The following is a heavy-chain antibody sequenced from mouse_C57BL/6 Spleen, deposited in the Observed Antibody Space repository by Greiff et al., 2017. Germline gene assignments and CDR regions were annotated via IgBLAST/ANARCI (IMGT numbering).Heavy chain of an antibody. J-gene: IGHJ3*01. Sequence: VQLQQPGAELVKPGASVKLSCKASGYTFTSYWMHWVKQRPGQGLEWIGMIHPNSGSTNYNEKFKSKATLTVDKSSSTAYMQLSSLTSEDSAVYYCARGGLERRPWFAYWGQGTLVTVSA. D-gene: IGHD2-2*01. CDR2: IHPNSGST. CDR1: GYTFTSYW. CDR3: ARGGLERRPWFAY. V-gene: IGHV1-64*01.